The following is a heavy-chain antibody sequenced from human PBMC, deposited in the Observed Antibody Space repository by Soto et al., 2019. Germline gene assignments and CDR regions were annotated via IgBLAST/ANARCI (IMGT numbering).Heavy chain of an antibody. D-gene: IGHD6-6*01. J-gene: IGHJ4*02. CDR1: GYRFSTYW. V-gene: IGHV5-51*01. Sequence: GQTLKISCKGYGYRFSTYWIAWVRQMPGKGLEWMGIIYPGDSDTIYSPSFQGQFTISADRSISTAYLHRSSRKASDTATYYCARPCISSRDCFDYWRQRSLVTGSS. CDR3: ARPCISSRDCFDY. CDR2: IYPGDSDT.